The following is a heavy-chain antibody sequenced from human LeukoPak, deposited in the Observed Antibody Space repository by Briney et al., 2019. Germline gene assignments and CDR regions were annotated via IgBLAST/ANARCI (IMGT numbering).Heavy chain of an antibody. CDR2: INPNSGGT. Sequence: ASVTVSCKASGYTFTGYYMHWVRQAPGQGLEWMGWINPNSGGTNYAQKFQGRVTMTRDTSISTAYMELSGLRSDDTAVYYCARVTGGYSSGWSTLFDYWGQGTLVTVSS. V-gene: IGHV1-2*02. CDR1: GYTFTGYY. J-gene: IGHJ4*02. CDR3: ARVTGGYSSGWSTLFDY. D-gene: IGHD6-19*01.